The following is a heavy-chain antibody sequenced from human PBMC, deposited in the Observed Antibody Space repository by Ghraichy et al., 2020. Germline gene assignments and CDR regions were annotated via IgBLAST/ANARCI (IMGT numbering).Heavy chain of an antibody. V-gene: IGHV1-69*02. Sequence: SVKVSCKASGGTFSSYTISWVRQAPGQGLEWMGRIIPILGIANYAQKFQGRVTITADKSTSTAYMELSSLGSEDTAVYYCARVGGLRDAFDIWGQGTMVTVSS. CDR1: GGTFSSYT. D-gene: IGHD3-16*01. CDR3: ARVGGLRDAFDI. CDR2: IIPILGIA. J-gene: IGHJ3*02.